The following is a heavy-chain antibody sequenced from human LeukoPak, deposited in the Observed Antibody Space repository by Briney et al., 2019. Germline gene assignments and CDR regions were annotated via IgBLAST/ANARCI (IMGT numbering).Heavy chain of an antibody. J-gene: IGHJ3*02. CDR2: IYTSGST. D-gene: IGHD2-2*01. CDR3: AREVVVVPAAIAFDI. V-gene: IGHV4-4*07. Sequence: SETLSLTCTVSGGSISSYYWSWIRKPAGKGLEWIGRIYTSGSTNYNPSLKSRVTMSVDTSKNQFSLKLSSVTAADTAVYYCAREVVVVPAAIAFDIWGQGTMVTVSS. CDR1: GGSISSYY.